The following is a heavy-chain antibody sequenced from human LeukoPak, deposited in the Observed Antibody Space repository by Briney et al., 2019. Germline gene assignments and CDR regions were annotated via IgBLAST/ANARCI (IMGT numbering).Heavy chain of an antibody. J-gene: IGHJ6*02. CDR3: ARAIGYCSGGSCWSGYYSMDV. V-gene: IGHV3-74*01. D-gene: IGHD2-15*01. Sequence: GGSLRLSCAASGFTFSSYWMHWVRQAPGKGLVWVSRINSDGSSTSYADSVKGRFTISRDNAKNTLYLQMNSLRAEDTAVYYCARAIGYCSGGSCWSGYYSMDVWGQGTTVTVSS. CDR1: GFTFSSYW. CDR2: INSDGSST.